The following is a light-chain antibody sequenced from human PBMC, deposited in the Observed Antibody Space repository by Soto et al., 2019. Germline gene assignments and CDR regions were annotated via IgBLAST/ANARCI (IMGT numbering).Light chain of an antibody. J-gene: IGKJ4*01. Sequence: MTQSPATLSVSPGERATLSCRASQSVSSNFAWYQQKPGQAPRLLIYGASTRATGIPARFSGSGSGTEFTLSISSLQSEDVAVYYCQQYQNWPLTFGGGTKVDIK. CDR3: QQYQNWPLT. V-gene: IGKV3-15*01. CDR2: GAS. CDR1: QSVSSN.